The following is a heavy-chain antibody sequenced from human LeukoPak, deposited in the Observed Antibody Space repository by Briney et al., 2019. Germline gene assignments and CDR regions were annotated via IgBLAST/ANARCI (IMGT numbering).Heavy chain of an antibody. Sequence: PGGSLRLSCAASGFTFSDYYMSWIRQAPGKGLEWVSYISSSGSTIYYADSVKGRFTISRDNAKNSLYLHMNSLRAEDTTVYYCARGAEMEWLLFGYWGQGTLVTVSS. CDR2: ISSSGSTI. CDR1: GFTFSDYY. V-gene: IGHV3-11*01. D-gene: IGHD3-3*01. CDR3: ARGAEMEWLLFGY. J-gene: IGHJ4*02.